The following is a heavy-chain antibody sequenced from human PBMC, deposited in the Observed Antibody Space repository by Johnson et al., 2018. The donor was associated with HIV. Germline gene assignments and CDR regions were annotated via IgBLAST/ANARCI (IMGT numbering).Heavy chain of an antibody. CDR2: IRNDGSTK. CDR3: ARERIGYSSSGDAFDI. Sequence: QVQLVESGGGVAQPGGSLRLSCVASGFTFSSYGMHWVRQAPGKGLEWVAFIRNDGSTKYYADSVKGRFTISRDNSKNTMDLQMNSLRAEDTAVYYCARERIGYSSSGDAFDIWGQGTMVTVSS. J-gene: IGHJ3*02. CDR1: GFTFSSYG. V-gene: IGHV3-30*02. D-gene: IGHD6-13*01.